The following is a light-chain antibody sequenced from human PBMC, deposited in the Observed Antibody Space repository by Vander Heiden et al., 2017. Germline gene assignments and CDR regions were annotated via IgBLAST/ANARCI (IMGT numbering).Light chain of an antibody. Sequence: QPGAPLTTSVEDRVTITCRASQRISSWLAWDQPKPGKAPKLLIYDASSLESGVPSMFSVSRSGTDFTLWFRRLRRVDFASYSCIPYHRYLSLTFGAGTKVDIK. CDR3: IPYHRYLSLT. J-gene: IGKJ3*01. CDR1: QRISSW. CDR2: DAS. V-gene: IGKV1-5*01.